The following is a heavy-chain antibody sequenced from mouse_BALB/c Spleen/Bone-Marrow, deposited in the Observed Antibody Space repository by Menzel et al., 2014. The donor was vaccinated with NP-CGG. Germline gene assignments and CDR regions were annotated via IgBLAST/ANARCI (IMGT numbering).Heavy chain of an antibody. D-gene: IGHD2-2*01. V-gene: IGHV7-3*02. J-gene: IGHJ2*01. CDR3: ARDGYDDY. Sequence: EVKLVASGGGLVQPGGSLRLSCATSGFTFTDYYMSWVRQPPGKALEWLGFIRNKANGYTTEYSASVKGRFTISRDNSQSILYLQMNTLRAEDSATYYCARDGYDDYWGQGTTLTVSS. CDR2: IRNKANGYTT. CDR1: GFTFTDYY.